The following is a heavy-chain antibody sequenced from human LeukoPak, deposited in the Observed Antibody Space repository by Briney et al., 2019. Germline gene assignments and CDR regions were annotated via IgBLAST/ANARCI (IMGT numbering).Heavy chain of an antibody. Sequence: GGSLRLSCAASGSTFSSYSMNWVRQAPGKGLEWVSSISSSSSHIYYADSVKGRFTISRDNSKNTLYLQMNSLRAEDTAVYYCAKRDVVGYCSGGNCYPFDYWGQGTLVTVSS. CDR3: AKRDVVGYCSGGNCYPFDY. V-gene: IGHV3-21*01. J-gene: IGHJ4*02. D-gene: IGHD2-15*01. CDR2: ISSSSSHI. CDR1: GSTFSSYS.